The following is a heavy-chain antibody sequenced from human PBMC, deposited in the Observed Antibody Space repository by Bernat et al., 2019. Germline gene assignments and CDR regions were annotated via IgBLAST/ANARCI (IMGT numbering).Heavy chain of an antibody. Sequence: QVQLVESGGGVVQPGRSLRLSCAASGFTFSSYAMRWVRQAPGKGLEWVAVISYDGSNKYYADSVKGRFTISRDNSKNTLYLQMNSLRAEDTAVYYCARAMGYCSSTSCPQIDYWGQGTLVTVSS. V-gene: IGHV3-30-3*01. CDR1: GFTFSSYA. J-gene: IGHJ4*02. CDR2: ISYDGSNK. CDR3: ARAMGYCSSTSCPQIDY. D-gene: IGHD2-2*01.